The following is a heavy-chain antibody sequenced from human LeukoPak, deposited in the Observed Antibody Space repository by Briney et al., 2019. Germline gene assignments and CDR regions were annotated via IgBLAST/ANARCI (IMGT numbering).Heavy chain of an antibody. D-gene: IGHD3-10*01. CDR2: IIPIFGTA. V-gene: IGHV1-69*13. Sequence: GASVKVSCKASGGTFSSYAISWVRQAPGQGLEWMGGIIPIFGTANYAQKFQGRVTITADESTSTAYMELSSLRSEDTAVYYCAGAMALYYYYYYGMDVWGQGTTVTVS. CDR3: AGAMALYYYYYYGMDV. J-gene: IGHJ6*02. CDR1: GGTFSSYA.